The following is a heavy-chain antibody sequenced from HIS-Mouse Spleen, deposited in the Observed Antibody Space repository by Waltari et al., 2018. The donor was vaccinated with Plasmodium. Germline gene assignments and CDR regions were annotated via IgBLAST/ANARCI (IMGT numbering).Heavy chain of an antibody. CDR1: GFTFSSFW. J-gene: IGHJ2*01. Sequence: EVQLVESGGGLVQPGGSLRLSCEAPGFTFSSFWMSWVRQAPGKGLECVANIKQDGSEKYYVDSVKGRFTISRDNAKNSLYLQMNSLRAEDTAVYYCASSWYWYFDLWGRGTLVTVSS. CDR2: IKQDGSEK. D-gene: IGHD6-13*01. CDR3: ASSWYWYFDL. V-gene: IGHV3-7*01.